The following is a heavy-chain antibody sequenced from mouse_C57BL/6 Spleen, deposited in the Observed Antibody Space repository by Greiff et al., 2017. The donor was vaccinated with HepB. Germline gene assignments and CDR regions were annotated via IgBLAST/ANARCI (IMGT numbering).Heavy chain of an antibody. Sequence: VKLQQPGAELVKPGASVKLSCKASGYTFTSYWMHWVKQRPGQGLEWIGMIHPNSGSTNYNEKFKSKATLTVDKSSSTAYMQLSSLTSEDSAVYYCARRGDYYGSSYRYFDVWGTGTTVTVSS. J-gene: IGHJ1*03. CDR2: IHPNSGST. CDR3: ARRGDYYGSSYRYFDV. V-gene: IGHV1-64*01. D-gene: IGHD1-1*01. CDR1: GYTFTSYW.